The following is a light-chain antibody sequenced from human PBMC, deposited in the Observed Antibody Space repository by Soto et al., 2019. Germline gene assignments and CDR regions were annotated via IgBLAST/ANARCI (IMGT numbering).Light chain of an antibody. CDR1: QSVSSN. CDR3: QQRSGWPPEAT. J-gene: IGKJ2*01. Sequence: EIVLTQSPATLSLSPGDRATLSCRASQSVSSNLAWYQQKPGQAPRLLIYDASNRVTGLPARFSGSGSETDLTRNNSSLEPEDFAVYYCQQRSGWPPEATFGQGTRLEIK. V-gene: IGKV3-11*01. CDR2: DAS.